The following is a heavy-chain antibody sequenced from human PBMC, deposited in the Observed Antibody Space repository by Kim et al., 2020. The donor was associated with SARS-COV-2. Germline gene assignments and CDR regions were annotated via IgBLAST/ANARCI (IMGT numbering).Heavy chain of an antibody. D-gene: IGHD1-26*01. V-gene: IGHV1-24*01. CDR1: GYTLTELS. Sequence: ASVKVSCKVSGYTLTELSMHWVRQAPGKGLEWMGGFDPEDGETIYAQKFQGRVTMTEDTSTDTAYMELSSLRSEDTAVYYCATAKSGSYYDWYFDLWGRGTLVTVSS. CDR3: ATAKSGSYYDWYFDL. J-gene: IGHJ2*01. CDR2: FDPEDGET.